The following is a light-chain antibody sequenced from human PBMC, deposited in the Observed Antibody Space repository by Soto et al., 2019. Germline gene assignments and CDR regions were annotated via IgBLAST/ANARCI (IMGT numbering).Light chain of an antibody. CDR3: AAWDDSLGAYV. V-gene: IGLV1-44*01. CDR1: NSNIGTNT. J-gene: IGLJ1*01. CDR2: TNN. Sequence: QSALTQPPSESATPGQRVTISCSGSNSNIGTNTVNWYQQLPGTAPRLLIYTNNQRPSGVPQRFSGSKTGTYASLAIGGLQSEDGADYYCAAWDDSLGAYVFGTGTKVTVL.